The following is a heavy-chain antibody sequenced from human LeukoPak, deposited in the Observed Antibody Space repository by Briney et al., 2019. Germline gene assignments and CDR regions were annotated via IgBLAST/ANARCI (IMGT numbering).Heavy chain of an antibody. Sequence: ASVKVSCKASGYTFTSYYMHWVRQAPGQGLEWMGGIIPIFGTANYAQKFQGRVTITADESTSTAYMELSSLRSEDTAVYYCARDAVAGLNWFDPWAREPWSPSPQ. CDR3: ARDAVAGLNWFDP. V-gene: IGHV1-69*13. D-gene: IGHD6-19*01. CDR2: IIPIFGTA. J-gene: IGHJ5*02. CDR1: GYTFTSYY.